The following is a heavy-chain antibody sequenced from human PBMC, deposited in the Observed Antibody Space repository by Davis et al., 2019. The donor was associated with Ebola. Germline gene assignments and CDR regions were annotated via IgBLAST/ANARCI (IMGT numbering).Heavy chain of an antibody. J-gene: IGHJ4*02. Sequence: ASVKVSCKASGYTFTSYDINWVRQAPGQGLEWMGWISAYNGNTNYAQKLQGRVTMTTDTSTSTAYMELRSLRSDDTAVYYCARDSMVRGNDYWGQGTLVTVSS. CDR2: ISAYNGNT. CDR3: ARDSMVRGNDY. V-gene: IGHV1-18*01. D-gene: IGHD3-10*01. CDR1: GYTFTSYD.